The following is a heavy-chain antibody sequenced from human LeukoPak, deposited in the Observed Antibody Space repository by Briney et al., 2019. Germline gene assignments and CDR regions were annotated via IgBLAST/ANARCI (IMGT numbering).Heavy chain of an antibody. J-gene: IGHJ4*02. CDR2: IRNDGSDK. Sequence: GGSLRLSCAASGFTFSSYGIHWVRQAPGKGLDWVAFIRNDGSDKYYGDSVKGRFTISRDNSKNTVYLQMNSLRSEDTSVYFCAKVATETAKVTGGFDYWGQGTLVTVSS. V-gene: IGHV3-30*02. CDR3: AKVATETAKVTGGFDY. D-gene: IGHD5-18*01. CDR1: GFTFSSYG.